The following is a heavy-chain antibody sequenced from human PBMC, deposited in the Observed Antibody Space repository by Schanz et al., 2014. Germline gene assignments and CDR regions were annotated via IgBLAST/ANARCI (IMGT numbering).Heavy chain of an antibody. CDR3: ARHSGYYYYYGMDV. Sequence: QVQLQQWGAGLLKPSETLSLSCAVYSGSFSGYYWSWIRQPPGKGLEWIGEINHSGSTYYNPSLKGRLPIPVDTSKNQFSQKLSSVTAADTAVYYCARHSGYYYYYGMDVWGQGTTVTVSS. CDR2: INHSGST. CDR1: SGSFSGYY. V-gene: IGHV4-34*01. J-gene: IGHJ6*02.